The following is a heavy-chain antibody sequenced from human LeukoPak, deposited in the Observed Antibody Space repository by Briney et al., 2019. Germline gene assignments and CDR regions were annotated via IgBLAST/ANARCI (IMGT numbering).Heavy chain of an antibody. CDR2: IYYSGST. Sequence: SETLSLTCTVSGGSISSSSYYWGWIRQPPGKGLEWIGSIYYSGSTYYNPSLKSRVTISVDTSKNQFSLKLSSVTAADTAVYYCARVALSTGYNPYFDYWGQGTLVTVSS. D-gene: IGHD1-1*01. V-gene: IGHV4-39*07. CDR3: ARVALSTGYNPYFDY. J-gene: IGHJ4*02. CDR1: GGSISSSSYY.